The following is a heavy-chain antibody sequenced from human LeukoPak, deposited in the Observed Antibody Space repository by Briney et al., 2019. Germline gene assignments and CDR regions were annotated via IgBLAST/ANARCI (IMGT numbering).Heavy chain of an antibody. Sequence: SETLSLTCTVSGYSISSGYYWGWIRQPPGKGLEWIGSIYHSGSTYYNPSLKSRVTISVDTSKNQFSVKLSSVTAADTAVYYCASLRDTNYFDYWGQGTPLTVSS. CDR3: ASLRDTNYFDY. J-gene: IGHJ4*02. CDR2: IYHSGST. V-gene: IGHV4-38-2*02. CDR1: GYSISSGYY.